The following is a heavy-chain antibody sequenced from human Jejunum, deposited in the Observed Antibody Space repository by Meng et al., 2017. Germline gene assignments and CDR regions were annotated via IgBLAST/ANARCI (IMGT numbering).Heavy chain of an antibody. CDR3: ARDTRVGATNDALDI. CDR1: GFTLSSYT. J-gene: IGHJ3*02. V-gene: IGHV3-30*01. CDR2: MTPNESHT. Sequence: GGSLRLSCIASGFTLSSYTMHWVRQAPGKGLEWVAVMTPNESHTYHADSVKGRFTVSRDNSKNILFLQMNSLRVEDTAVYYCARDTRVGATNDALDIWGQGTMVTVSS. D-gene: IGHD1-26*01.